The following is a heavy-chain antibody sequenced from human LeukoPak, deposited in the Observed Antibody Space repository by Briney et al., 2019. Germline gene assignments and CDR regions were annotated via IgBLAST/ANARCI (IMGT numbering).Heavy chain of an antibody. Sequence: GGSLRLSCAASGFTFSSYVMHWVRQAPGKGLEWVAIISYDGSNEYYADSVKGRFTISRDNDKNSLYLQMNSLRAEDTALYYCARDRGYSSSWLNYYYYYMDVWGKGTTVTVSS. CDR1: GFTFSSYV. V-gene: IGHV3-30*04. CDR3: ARDRGYSSSWLNYYYYYMDV. D-gene: IGHD6-13*01. J-gene: IGHJ6*03. CDR2: ISYDGSNE.